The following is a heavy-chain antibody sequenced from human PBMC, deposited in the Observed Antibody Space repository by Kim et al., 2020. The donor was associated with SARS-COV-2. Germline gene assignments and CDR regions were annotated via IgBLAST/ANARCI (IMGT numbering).Heavy chain of an antibody. Sequence: AQKFQGRGTITADESTSTAYMELSSLRSEDTAVYYCARGRPSGGGLGMDVWGQGTTVTVSS. J-gene: IGHJ6*02. D-gene: IGHD1-26*01. V-gene: IGHV1-69*01. CDR3: ARGRPSGGGLGMDV.